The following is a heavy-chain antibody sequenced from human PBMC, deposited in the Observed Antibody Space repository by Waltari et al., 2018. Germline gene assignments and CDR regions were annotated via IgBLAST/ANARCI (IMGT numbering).Heavy chain of an antibody. D-gene: IGHD5-12*01. CDR2: IYTSGST. Sequence: QVQLQESGPGLVKPSQTLSLTCTVSGGSISSGSYYWSWLRQPAGKGLEWIGYIYTSGSTNYNPSLKSRVTISVDTSKNQFSLKLSSVTAADTAVYYCARDRGEMATITDGMDVWGQGTTVTVSS. CDR3: ARDRGEMATITDGMDV. J-gene: IGHJ6*02. V-gene: IGHV4-61*09. CDR1: GGSISSGSYY.